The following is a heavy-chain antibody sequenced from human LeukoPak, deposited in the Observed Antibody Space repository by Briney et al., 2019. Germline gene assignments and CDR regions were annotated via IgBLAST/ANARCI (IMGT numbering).Heavy chain of an antibody. Sequence: GGSLRLSCAASGFTFSDYYMSWIRQAPGKGLEWVSYISSSGSTIYYADSVKGRFTISRDNAKNSLSLQMNSLRAEDTAVFYCARGMSSGRYAVDIWGQGTMVTVSS. CDR1: GFTFSDYY. J-gene: IGHJ3*02. CDR2: ISSSGSTI. V-gene: IGHV3-11*04. D-gene: IGHD6-19*01. CDR3: ARGMSSGRYAVDI.